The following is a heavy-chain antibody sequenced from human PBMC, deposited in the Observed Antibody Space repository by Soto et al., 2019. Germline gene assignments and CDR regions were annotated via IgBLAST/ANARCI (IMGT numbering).Heavy chain of an antibody. Sequence: QVRLVESGGGVVQPGGSMRLSCATSGFRLSSYAMHWVRQAPGKVLEWVALMSYDESKKYYADSVKGRFTISRDTSKNTLVLEMNNLRVEDTAVYYCAKDRLDGAVMHILVVDFWGQGALVTVSS. D-gene: IGHD2-2*01. CDR1: GFRLSSYA. CDR3: AKDRLDGAVMHILVVDF. J-gene: IGHJ4*02. V-gene: IGHV3-30*18. CDR2: MSYDESKK.